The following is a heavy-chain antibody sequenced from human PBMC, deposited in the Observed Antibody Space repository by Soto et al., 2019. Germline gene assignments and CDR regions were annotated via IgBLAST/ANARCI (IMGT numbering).Heavy chain of an antibody. Sequence: SETLSLTCTVSGDSISSSTYYWGWIRQPPGKGLEWIGCIYHTGTTYYNPSLKSRVTISVDASKNQFSLKLSSVTAADTAVYYCARPYFSSSSMFDYWGQGTLVTVSS. J-gene: IGHJ4*02. CDR1: GDSISSSTYY. D-gene: IGHD6-6*01. CDR3: ARPYFSSSSMFDY. CDR2: IYHTGTT. V-gene: IGHV4-39*01.